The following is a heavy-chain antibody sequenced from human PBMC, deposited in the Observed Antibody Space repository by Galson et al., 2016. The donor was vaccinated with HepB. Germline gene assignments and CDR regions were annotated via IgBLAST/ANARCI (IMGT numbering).Heavy chain of an antibody. CDR1: GSTVSNNY. CDR3: ARDEISGTTGDY. Sequence: SLRLSCAVSGSTVSNNYMSWVRQAPGKGLEWVSLVYSVGSTYYADSVKGRFTISRDNSKNTLYLQMNSLRAEDTAVYHCARDEISGTTGDYWGQGTLVTVSS. D-gene: IGHD1-7*01. V-gene: IGHV3-53*01. CDR2: VYSVGST. J-gene: IGHJ4*02.